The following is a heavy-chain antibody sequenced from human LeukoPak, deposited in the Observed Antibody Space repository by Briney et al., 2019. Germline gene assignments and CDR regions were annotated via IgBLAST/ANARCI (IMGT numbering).Heavy chain of an antibody. CDR3: ASWGSNYDFWSGYYTSAYFDY. V-gene: IGHV3-7*01. J-gene: IGHJ4*02. D-gene: IGHD3-3*01. Sequence: PGGSLRLSCAASGFTFSSYWMSWVRRAPGKGLEWVANIKQDGSEKYYVDSVKGRFTISRDNAKNSLYLQMNSLRAEDTAVYYCASWGSNYDFWSGYYTSAYFDYWGQGTLVTVSS. CDR2: IKQDGSEK. CDR1: GFTFSSYW.